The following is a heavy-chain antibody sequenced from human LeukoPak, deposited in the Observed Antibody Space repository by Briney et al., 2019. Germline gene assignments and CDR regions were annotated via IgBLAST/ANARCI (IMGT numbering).Heavy chain of an antibody. D-gene: IGHD3-22*01. CDR2: FSGSGST. CDR3: ARDRTYYDSTGYYLDF. V-gene: IGHV4-4*07. J-gene: IGHJ4*02. Sequence: SETLSLTCTVSGGSISGYYWSWVRQPAGKGLEWIARFSGSGSTNYNPSLKSRVTLSVDTSKNQFSLKLSSVTAADTAVYYCARDRTYYDSTGYYLDFWGQGTLVTVSS. CDR1: GGSISGYY.